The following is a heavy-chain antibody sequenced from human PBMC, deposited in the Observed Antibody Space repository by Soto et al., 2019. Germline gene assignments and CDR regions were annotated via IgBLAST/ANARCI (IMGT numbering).Heavy chain of an antibody. CDR2: IYYSGST. Sequence: SETLSLTCTVSGGSISSSSFYWGWIRQPPGKGLEWIGSIYYSGSTYYNPSLKSRVTISVDTSKNQFSLKLSSVTAADTAVYYCARRDPGVVVVAATGADYWGQGTLVTVSS. CDR3: ARRDPGVVVVAATGADY. J-gene: IGHJ4*02. D-gene: IGHD2-15*01. V-gene: IGHV4-39*01. CDR1: GGSISSSSFY.